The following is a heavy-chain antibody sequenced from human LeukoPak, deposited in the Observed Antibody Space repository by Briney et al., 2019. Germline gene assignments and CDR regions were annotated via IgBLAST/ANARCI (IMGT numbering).Heavy chain of an antibody. Sequence: GSLRLSCAASGFTFSNAWMSWVRQAPGKGLEWIGEINHSGSTNYNPSLKSRVTISVDTSKNQFSLKLSSVTAADTAVYYCARGSGYWGQGTLVTVSS. CDR2: INHSGST. V-gene: IGHV4-34*01. J-gene: IGHJ4*02. CDR3: ARGSGY. D-gene: IGHD3-10*01. CDR1: GFTFSNAW.